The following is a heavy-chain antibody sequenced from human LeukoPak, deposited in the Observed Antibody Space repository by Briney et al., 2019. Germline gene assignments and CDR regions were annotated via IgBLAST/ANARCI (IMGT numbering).Heavy chain of an antibody. CDR2: VWYDGTNK. V-gene: IGHV3-33*01. Sequence: GGSLRLSCAASGFTFSSYGMHWVRQAPGKGLEWVAVVWYDGTNKYYADSVKGRFTISRDNSKNTLYLQMNSLRAEDTAVYYCARETARGSNAFDIWGQGTMVTVS. CDR1: GFTFSSYG. J-gene: IGHJ3*02. D-gene: IGHD2/OR15-2a*01. CDR3: ARETARGSNAFDI.